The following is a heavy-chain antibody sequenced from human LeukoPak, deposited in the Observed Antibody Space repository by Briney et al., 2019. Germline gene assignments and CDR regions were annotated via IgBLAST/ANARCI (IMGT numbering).Heavy chain of an antibody. V-gene: IGHV1-2*06. D-gene: IGHD6-13*01. Sequence: ASVKVSCKASGYTFTGYYMHWVRQAPGQGLEWMGRINPNSGGTNYAQKFQGRVTMTRDTSISTAYMELSRLRSDDTAVYYCARDKNGKKQQQLDRYFDYWGQGTLVTVSS. J-gene: IGHJ4*02. CDR3: ARDKNGKKQQQLDRYFDY. CDR2: INPNSGGT. CDR1: GYTFTGYY.